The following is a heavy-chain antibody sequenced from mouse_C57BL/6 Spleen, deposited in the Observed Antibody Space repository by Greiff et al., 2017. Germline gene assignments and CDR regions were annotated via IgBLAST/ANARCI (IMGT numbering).Heavy chain of an antibody. CDR3: ARDSSGYGYAMDY. Sequence: QVQLKQSGAELARPGASVKMSCKASGYTFTSYTMHWVKQRPGQGLEWIGYINPSSGYTKYNQKFKDKATLTADKSSSTAYMQLSSLTSEDSAVYYCARDSSGYGYAMDYWGQGTSVTVSS. V-gene: IGHV1-4*01. D-gene: IGHD3-2*02. CDR1: GYTFTSYT. CDR2: INPSSGYT. J-gene: IGHJ4*01.